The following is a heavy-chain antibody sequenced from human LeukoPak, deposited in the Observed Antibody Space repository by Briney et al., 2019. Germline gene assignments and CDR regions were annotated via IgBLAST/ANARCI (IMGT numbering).Heavy chain of an antibody. D-gene: IGHD2-2*01. V-gene: IGHV1-2*02. CDR2: INPNSGGT. CDR3: ASVRYRSSTSCYQRPYNWFDP. J-gene: IGHJ5*02. CDR1: GYTFTGYY. Sequence: PRASVKVSCRASGYTFTGYYMHWVRQAPGQGLEWMGWINPNSGGTNYARKFQGRVTMTRDTSISTAYMELSRLRSDDTAVYYCASVRYRSSTSCYQRPYNWFDPWGQGTLVTVSS.